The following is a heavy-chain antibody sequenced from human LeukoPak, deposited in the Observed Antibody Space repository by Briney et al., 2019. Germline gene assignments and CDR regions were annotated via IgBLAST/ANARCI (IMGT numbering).Heavy chain of an antibody. J-gene: IGHJ4*02. D-gene: IGHD3-22*01. V-gene: IGHV3-30*02. CDR1: GFIISSYC. Sequence: GGSLRLSCAASGFIISSYCMHWVSQAPGKGLEWVAFIRSDGSDKYYAGSVKGRITISRDNSKNTLYPQMNSLRAEDTAVYYCAKHDSGSYYWGQGTLVTVSS. CDR3: AKHDSGSYY. CDR2: IRSDGSDK.